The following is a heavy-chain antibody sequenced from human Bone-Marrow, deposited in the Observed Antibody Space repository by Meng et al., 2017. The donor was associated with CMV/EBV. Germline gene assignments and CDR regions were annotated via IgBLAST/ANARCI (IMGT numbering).Heavy chain of an antibody. CDR2: INPSSGGT. V-gene: IGHV1-2*02. D-gene: IGHD2-15*01. CDR3: VRGGYCSGGSCPYYYYYGMDV. J-gene: IGHJ6*02. CDR1: GYTFTAYY. Sequence: ASVKVSCKASGYTFTAYYMHWVRQAPGQGLEWMGWINPSSGGTNNAQKFQGRVTLTRDTSISTAYLELNRLRSDDAAVYYCVRGGYCSGGSCPYYYYYGMDVWGQGTTVTVSS.